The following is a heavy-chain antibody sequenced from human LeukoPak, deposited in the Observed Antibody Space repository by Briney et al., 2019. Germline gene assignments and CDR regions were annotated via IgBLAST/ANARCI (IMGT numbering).Heavy chain of an antibody. J-gene: IGHJ6*02. CDR2: INPNGKIT. D-gene: IGHD3-3*01. Sequence: GGSLRLSCAASGFIFGNYWMHWVRQVPGKGLVWVARINPNGKITTYTDSVKGRFTISRDNSKNTLYLQMNSLRAEDTAVYYCAKDSLRFLEWLSSGPYGMDVWGQGTTVTVSS. CDR1: GFIFGNYW. V-gene: IGHV3-74*01. CDR3: AKDSLRFLEWLSSGPYGMDV.